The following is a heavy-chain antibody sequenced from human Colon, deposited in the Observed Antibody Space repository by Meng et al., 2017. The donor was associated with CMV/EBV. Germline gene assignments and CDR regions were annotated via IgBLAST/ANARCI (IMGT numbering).Heavy chain of an antibody. CDR2: IYHSGST. J-gene: IGHJ5*02. V-gene: IGHV4-38-2*02. CDR1: GYSISSGYY. D-gene: IGHD4-17*01. CDR3: ARGEEGDYIETNWFDP. Sequence: SETLSLTCTVSGYSISSGYYWGWIRQPPGKGLEWIGSIYHSGSTYYNPSLKSRVTISVDTSKNQFSLKLSSVTAADTAVYYCARGEEGDYIETNWFDPWGQGTLVTVSS.